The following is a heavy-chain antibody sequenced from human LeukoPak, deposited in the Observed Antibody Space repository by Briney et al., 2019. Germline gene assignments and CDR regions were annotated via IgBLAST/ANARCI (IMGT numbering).Heavy chain of an antibody. D-gene: IGHD5-18*01. V-gene: IGHV7-4-1*02. J-gene: IGHJ4*02. CDR2: INTNTGNP. CDR1: GYTFSRYT. Sequence: ASVTVSFKASGYTFSRYTITWVRQAPGQGLQWMGWINTNTGNPTYAQGFTGRYVFSLDTSVSTAYLQISGLTADDTAVYFCGRDPRLGIRGYTYGYIEYWGQGTLVTVSS. CDR3: GRDPRLGIRGYTYGYIEY.